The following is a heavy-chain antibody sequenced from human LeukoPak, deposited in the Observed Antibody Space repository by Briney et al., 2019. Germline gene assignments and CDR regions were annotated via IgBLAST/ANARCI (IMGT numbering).Heavy chain of an antibody. Sequence: PGGSLRLSCAASGFTFSSYSMNWVRQAPGKGLEWDSSISSSGTYVYYADSVKGRFTISRDNAKNSLSLQMNSLRADDAAVYYCARASSKQLAGYLPDGFDIWGQGTMVTVSS. V-gene: IGHV3-21*01. CDR3: ARASSKQLAGYLPDGFDI. D-gene: IGHD3-9*01. J-gene: IGHJ3*02. CDR2: ISSSGTYV. CDR1: GFTFSSYS.